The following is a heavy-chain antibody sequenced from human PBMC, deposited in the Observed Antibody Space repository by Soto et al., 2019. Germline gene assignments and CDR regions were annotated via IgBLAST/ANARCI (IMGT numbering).Heavy chain of an antibody. V-gene: IGHV4-4*02. Sequence: LQESGPGLVGPSETLSPTCAVSGGSISSENWWIWARQAPGEGLEWIGEFYPTGITNYNPSIASPVNISVDESKNQFYLLLTAVTAADTAVYYCARDRGEYSYAHNYWGQGLLVTVSS. J-gene: IGHJ1*01. CDR2: FYPTGIT. CDR3: ARDRGEYSYAHNY. CDR1: GGSISSENW. D-gene: IGHD3-16*01.